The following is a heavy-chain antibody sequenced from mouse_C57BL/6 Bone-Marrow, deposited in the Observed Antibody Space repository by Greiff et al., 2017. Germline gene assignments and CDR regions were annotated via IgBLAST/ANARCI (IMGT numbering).Heavy chain of an antibody. V-gene: IGHV14-4*01. CDR3: SMYYYIDY. CDR1: GFNIKDDY. CDR2: IDPENGDT. Sequence: EVQLQQSGAELVRPGASVKLSCTASGFNIKDDYMHWVKQRPEQGLEWIGWIDPENGDTESASKFQGKATLTADTPSNTAYLQLSSLTSEDTAVYCCSMYYYIDYWGQGTTLTVSS. J-gene: IGHJ2*01.